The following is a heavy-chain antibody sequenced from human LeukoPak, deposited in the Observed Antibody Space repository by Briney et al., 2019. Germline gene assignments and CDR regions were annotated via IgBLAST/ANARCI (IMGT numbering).Heavy chain of an antibody. D-gene: IGHD6-19*01. CDR3: ARSGSGGWIDY. CDR1: GDSVSSNSAA. V-gene: IGHV6-1*01. Sequence: SQTLPLTCAISGDSVSSNSAAWNWIRQPPSRGLEWLGRTYYRSKWYNGYAVFVKSRISVNPDTSKNQFSLQLNSVTPEDTAVYYCARSGSGGWIDYWGQGTLVTVSS. J-gene: IGHJ4*02. CDR2: TYYRSKWYN.